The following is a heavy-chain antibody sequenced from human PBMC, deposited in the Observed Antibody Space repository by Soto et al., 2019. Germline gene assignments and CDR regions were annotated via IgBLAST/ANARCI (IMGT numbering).Heavy chain of an antibody. Sequence: ASVKVSCKTSGYTFTTYAVHWVRQAPGQSLEWMGWINTGNGHTKYSQNFQGRVTITRDTSATTAYMELSSLRSEDTAVYYCARGRTSGPPRPFYGMDVWGQGTTVTVSS. CDR1: GYTFTTYA. V-gene: IGHV1-3*04. CDR2: INTGNGHT. J-gene: IGHJ6*02. CDR3: ARGRTSGPPRPFYGMDV. D-gene: IGHD1-26*01.